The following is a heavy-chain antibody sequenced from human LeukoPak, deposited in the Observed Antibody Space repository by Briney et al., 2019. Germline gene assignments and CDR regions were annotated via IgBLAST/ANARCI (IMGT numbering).Heavy chain of an antibody. CDR3: ARDDLVSTSTGGFDV. Sequence: SETLSLTCGVSGGSLNRYYWRWIRQPPGRGLEWIGEINTGGSTNYNPSLKSRVTISVDTPKNQFSLNLDSVTAADTAVYYCARDDLVSTSTGGFDVWGQGILVTVSS. J-gene: IGHJ4*02. CDR2: INTGGST. CDR1: GGSLNRYY. D-gene: IGHD1-14*01. V-gene: IGHV4-34*01.